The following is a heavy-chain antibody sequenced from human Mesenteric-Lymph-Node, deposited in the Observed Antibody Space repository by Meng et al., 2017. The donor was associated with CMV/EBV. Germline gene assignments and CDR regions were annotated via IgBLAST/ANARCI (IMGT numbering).Heavy chain of an antibody. V-gene: IGHV3-53*01. CDR3: ASEVGHCATASCFDS. J-gene: IGHJ4*02. Sequence: GESLKISCAASGFTVSSNYMSWVRQAPGKGLEWVSVIYTGGTTYYADFVKGRFTISRDNAKSSLSLHLSSLRAEDTALYYCASEVGHCATASCFDSWGQGTLVTVSS. D-gene: IGHD2-2*01. CDR2: IYTGGTT. CDR1: GFTVSSNY.